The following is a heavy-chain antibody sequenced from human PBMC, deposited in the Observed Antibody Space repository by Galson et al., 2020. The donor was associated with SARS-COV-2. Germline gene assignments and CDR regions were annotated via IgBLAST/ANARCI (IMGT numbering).Heavy chain of an antibody. CDR2: IWYDGGSI. V-gene: IGHV3-33*08. CDR3: ARDATESSNGLDV. J-gene: IGHJ6*02. D-gene: IGHD3-10*01. CDR1: GFTFGSYG. Sequence: GGSLRLSCVTSGFTFGSYGFHWVRQPPGKGLEWVAIIWYDGGSIHYADSGKGRFTISRDNSKNTLYLQMNSRRAEDTATYYCARDATESSNGLDVWGQGTTVTVS.